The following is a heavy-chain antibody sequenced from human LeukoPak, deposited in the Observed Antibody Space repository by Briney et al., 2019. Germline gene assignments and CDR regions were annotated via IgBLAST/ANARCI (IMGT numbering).Heavy chain of an antibody. V-gene: IGHV3-21*01. Sequence: GGSLRLSCAAYGFTFSSYSMNWVRQAPGKGLEWVSFISTSSSYIYYADSVKGRFTISRDNSKNTLYLQMNSLRAEDTAVYYCARGGGYSSGWNDYWGQGTLVTVSS. CDR2: ISTSSSYI. J-gene: IGHJ4*02. D-gene: IGHD6-19*01. CDR1: GFTFSSYS. CDR3: ARGGGYSSGWNDY.